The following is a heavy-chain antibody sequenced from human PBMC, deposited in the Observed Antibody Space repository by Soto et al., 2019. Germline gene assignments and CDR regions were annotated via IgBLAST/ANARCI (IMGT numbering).Heavy chain of an antibody. D-gene: IGHD2-15*01. CDR3: ARVSRTPRKVGYYYGMDV. J-gene: IGHJ6*02. V-gene: IGHV1-18*01. Sequence: QVQLVQSGAEVKKPGASVKVSCKASGYTFTSYGIRWVRQAPGQGLEWMGWISAYNGNTNYAQKLQGRVTMTTDTSTSTAYMELRSLRSDDTAVYYCARVSRTPRKVGYYYGMDVWGQGTTVTVSS. CDR2: ISAYNGNT. CDR1: GYTFTSYG.